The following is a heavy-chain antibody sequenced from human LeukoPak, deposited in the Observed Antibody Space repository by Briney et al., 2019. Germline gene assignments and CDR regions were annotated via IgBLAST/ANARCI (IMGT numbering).Heavy chain of an antibody. J-gene: IGHJ4*02. CDR2: IYSGGST. CDR1: GFTVSSNY. D-gene: IGHD4-17*01. V-gene: IGHV3-53*01. Sequence: PGGSLGLSCAASGFTVSSNYMSWVRQAPGKGLEWVSVIYSGGSTYYADSVKGRFTISRDNSKNTLYLQMNSLRAEDTAVYYCARAPYYGDYPYYFDYWGQGTLVTVSS. CDR3: ARAPYYGDYPYYFDY.